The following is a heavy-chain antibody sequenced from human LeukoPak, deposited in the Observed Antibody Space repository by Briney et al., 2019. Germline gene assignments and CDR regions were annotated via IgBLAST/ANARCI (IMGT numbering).Heavy chain of an antibody. D-gene: IGHD5-24*01. Sequence: GMSLRLSRAASGLTFSTYGFHWIRQAPGKGLEWVSLIWNDGKKAEYADSVKGRFTISGDKAKNSLYLQMNSLRVEDTAVYYCARDYKYAFDNWGQGTLVTVSS. V-gene: IGHV3-33*01. J-gene: IGHJ4*02. CDR3: ARDYKYAFDN. CDR2: IWNDGKKA. CDR1: GLTFSTYG.